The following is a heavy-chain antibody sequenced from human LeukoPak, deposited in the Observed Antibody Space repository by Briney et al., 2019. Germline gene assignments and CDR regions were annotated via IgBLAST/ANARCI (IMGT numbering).Heavy chain of an antibody. CDR2: ISSSSSTI. D-gene: IGHD6-13*01. CDR1: GFTFSSYD. Sequence: GGSLRLSCAACGFTFSSYDMHWVRQATGKGLEWVSYISSSSSTIYYADSVKGRFTISRDNAKNTLYLQMNSLRAEDTAVYYCARVYRSSSWSLDYYYYYYMDVWGKGTTVTISS. CDR3: ARVYRSSSWSLDYYYYYYMDV. J-gene: IGHJ6*03. V-gene: IGHV3-48*01.